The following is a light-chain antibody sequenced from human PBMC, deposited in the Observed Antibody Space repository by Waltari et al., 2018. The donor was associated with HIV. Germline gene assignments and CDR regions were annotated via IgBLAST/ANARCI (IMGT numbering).Light chain of an antibody. J-gene: IGKJ1*01. CDR2: AAS. CDR1: QSISDY. V-gene: IGKV1-39*01. Sequence: DIQMTQSPSSLSASVGDRVTITCRASQSISDYLNWYQHKPGKAPELLIFAASSLQSGVPSRFSGSGSGTDFTLTIRSLQPEDFATYYCQQSYSTPRTFGQGTTVEIK. CDR3: QQSYSTPRT.